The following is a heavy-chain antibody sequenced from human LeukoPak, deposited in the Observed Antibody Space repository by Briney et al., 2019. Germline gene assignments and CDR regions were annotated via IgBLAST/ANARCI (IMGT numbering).Heavy chain of an antibody. CDR3: AKEAVGPYAFDI. Sequence: PGGSLRLSCAASGFTFSSYAMSWVRQAPGKGLEWVSGISGSGASTYYADSVKGRFTISRDNSKNTLYLQMNSLRAEDTALYYCAKEAVGPYAFDIWGQGTMVTVSS. V-gene: IGHV3-23*01. CDR1: GFTFSSYA. CDR2: ISGSGAST. J-gene: IGHJ3*02. D-gene: IGHD6-19*01.